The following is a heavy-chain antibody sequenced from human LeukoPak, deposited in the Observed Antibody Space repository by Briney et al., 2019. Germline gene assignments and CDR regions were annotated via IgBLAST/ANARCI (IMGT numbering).Heavy chain of an antibody. CDR3: AKDQSTILGYYYGMDV. CDR2: ISGSGGST. D-gene: IGHD3-3*01. CDR1: GFTFSSYA. J-gene: IGHJ6*02. Sequence: GGSLRLSCAASGFTFSSYAMSLVRQAPGKGLEWVSAISGSGGSTYYADSVKGRFTISRDNSKNTLYLQMNSLRAEDTAVYYCAKDQSTILGYYYGMDVWGQGTTVTVSS. V-gene: IGHV3-23*01.